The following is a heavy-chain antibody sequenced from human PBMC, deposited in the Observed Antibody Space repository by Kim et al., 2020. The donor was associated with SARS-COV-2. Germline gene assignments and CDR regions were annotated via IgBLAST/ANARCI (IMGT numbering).Heavy chain of an antibody. D-gene: IGHD3-22*01. V-gene: IGHV4-61*01. CDR3: ARVVVIGPLYYFDY. Sequence: SETLSLTCTVSGGSVSSGSYYWSCIRQPPGKGLEWIGYIYYSGSTNYNPSLKSRVTISVDTSKNQFSLKLSSVTAADTAVYYCARVVVIGPLYYFDYWGQGTLVTFSS. CDR1: GGSVSSGSYY. CDR2: IYYSGST. J-gene: IGHJ4*02.